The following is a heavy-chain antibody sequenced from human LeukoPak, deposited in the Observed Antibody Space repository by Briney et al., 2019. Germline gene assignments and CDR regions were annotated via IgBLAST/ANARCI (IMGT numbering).Heavy chain of an antibody. J-gene: IGHJ6*03. CDR2: VNQSGST. Sequence: SETLSLTCAVYGGSFSNYYWSWIRQSPGRGLEWIGEVNQSGSTKYNPSLKSRVTISLDTSKTQFSMTLTSVTAADTAVYYCARGGSPGYTYGYNFDYYMDVWGKGTTVTVSS. V-gene: IGHV4-34*01. CDR1: GGSFSNYY. CDR3: ARGGSPGYTYGYNFDYYMDV. D-gene: IGHD5-18*01.